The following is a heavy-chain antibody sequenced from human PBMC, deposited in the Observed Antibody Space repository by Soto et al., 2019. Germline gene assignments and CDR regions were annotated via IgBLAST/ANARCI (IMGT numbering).Heavy chain of an antibody. V-gene: IGHV4-31*03. CDR2: IYYSGST. D-gene: IGHD4-17*01. CDR1: GGSISSGGYY. Sequence: SETLSLTCTVSGGSISSGGYYWSWIRQHPGKGLEWIGYIYYSGSTYYNPSLKSRVTISVDTSKNQFSLKLSSVTAADTAVYYCARDRGDSYYYYGMDVWGQGTTVTVSS. CDR3: ARDRGDSYYYYGMDV. J-gene: IGHJ6*02.